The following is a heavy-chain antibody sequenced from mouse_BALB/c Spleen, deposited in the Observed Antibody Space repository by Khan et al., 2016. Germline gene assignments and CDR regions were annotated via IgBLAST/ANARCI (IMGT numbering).Heavy chain of an antibody. CDR1: GYTFSSYW. J-gene: IGHJ3*01. Sequence: QVRLQQSGTELMKPGASVKISCKATGYTFSSYWIEWVKQRPGHGLEWIGEILPGNGSTDYSEKFKVKATFTTDTSSTTAYMLLSSQTSEDSAVYYCARGSYWGQGTLVTVSA. CDR2: ILPGNGST. CDR3: ARGSY. V-gene: IGHV1-9*01.